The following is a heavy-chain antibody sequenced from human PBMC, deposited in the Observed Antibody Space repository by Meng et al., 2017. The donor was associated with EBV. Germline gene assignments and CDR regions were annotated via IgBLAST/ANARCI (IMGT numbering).Heavy chain of an antibody. D-gene: IGHD1/OR15-1a*01. V-gene: IGHV1-46*01. CDR2: IIPAGGNT. Sequence: QVQLVQSGAEVKKPGDSMKVSCKASGYTFTSYYLHWVRQAPGQGLEWMGIIIPAGGNTNYAQKFRGRFTMTRDTSTSTVYMDLSILTSEDTAVYYCVRELVGGTFDYWGQGTLVTVSS. J-gene: IGHJ4*02. CDR1: GYTFTSYY. CDR3: VRELVGGTFDY.